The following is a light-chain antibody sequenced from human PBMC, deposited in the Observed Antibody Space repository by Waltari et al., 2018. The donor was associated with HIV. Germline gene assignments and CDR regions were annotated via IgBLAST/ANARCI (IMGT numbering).Light chain of an antibody. Sequence: QSALTQPASVSGSLGQPFTISCTGTSSYVGGYNYVSWYQQHPGKAPKLIVYEVSNRPSGISNRFSGSKSGNTAFLTISGLQADDEGDYYCSSYSYTNTVLFGGGTKLTV. CDR3: SSYSYTNTVL. V-gene: IGLV2-14*03. CDR2: EVS. J-gene: IGLJ2*01. CDR1: SSYVGGYNY.